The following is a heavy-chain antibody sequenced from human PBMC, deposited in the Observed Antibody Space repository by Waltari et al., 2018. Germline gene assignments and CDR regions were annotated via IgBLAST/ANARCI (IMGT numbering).Heavy chain of an antibody. CDR2: MKPDGSES. V-gene: IGHV3-7*01. CDR3: SLSLNS. J-gene: IGHJ4*02. Sequence: EVQLVESGGGLVQPGGSLRLSCAASGFTFSNSWMDWVRQAPGKGLEWVANMKPDGSESHYVDSVQGRFTVSRDNTQNLLYLQMNTLRVYDTAVYYCSLSLNSWGQGTLVTVSP. CDR1: GFTFSNSW.